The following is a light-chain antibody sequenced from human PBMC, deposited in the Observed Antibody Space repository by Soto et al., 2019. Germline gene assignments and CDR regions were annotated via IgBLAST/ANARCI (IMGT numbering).Light chain of an antibody. V-gene: IGKV2-28*01. CDR1: QSLLYSNGYNY. CDR3: MQALQTPYT. CDR2: LGS. J-gene: IGKJ2*01. Sequence: DIVMTQSPLSLPVTPGEPASISCRSSQSLLYSNGYNYLDWYLQKPGQSPQLLFYLGSSRAYGVPDRFSGSGSGTDFTLKISRVEAEDVGVYYCMQALQTPYTFGQGTKLEIK.